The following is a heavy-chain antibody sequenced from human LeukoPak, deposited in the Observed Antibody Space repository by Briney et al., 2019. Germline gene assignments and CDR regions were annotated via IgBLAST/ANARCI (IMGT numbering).Heavy chain of an antibody. Sequence: SVKVSCKASGFTFTSSAVQWVRQARGQRLEWIGWIVVGSGNTNYAQKFQERVTITRDMSTSTAYMELSSLRSEDTAVYYCAADYCSGGSCYLLDYYYYGVDVWGKGTTVTVSS. CDR2: IVVGSGNT. J-gene: IGHJ6*04. D-gene: IGHD2-15*01. V-gene: IGHV1-58*01. CDR3: AADYCSGGSCYLLDYYYYGVDV. CDR1: GFTFTSSA.